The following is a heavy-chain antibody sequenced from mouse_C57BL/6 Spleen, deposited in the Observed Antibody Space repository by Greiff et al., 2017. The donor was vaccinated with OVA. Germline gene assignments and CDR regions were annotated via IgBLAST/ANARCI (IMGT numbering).Heavy chain of an antibody. D-gene: IGHD2-4*01. CDR3: AYDYGFAY. CDR1: GYTFTSYW. J-gene: IGHJ3*01. Sequence: QVQLQQPGAELVKPGASVKLSCKASGYTFTSYWMQWVKQRPGQGLEWIGEIDPSDIYTNYNQKFKGKATLTVDTSSSTAYMQLSSLTSEDSAVYYCAYDYGFAYWGQGTLVTVSA. CDR2: IDPSDIYT. V-gene: IGHV1-50*01.